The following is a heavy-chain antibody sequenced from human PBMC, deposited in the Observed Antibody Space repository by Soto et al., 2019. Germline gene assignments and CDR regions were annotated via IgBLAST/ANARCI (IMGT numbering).Heavy chain of an antibody. Sequence: QVQLVQSGAEVKKPGSSVKVSCKASGGTFSSYTISWERQAPGQGLEWMGRIIPILGIANYAQKFQGRVTITADKSTSTAYMELSSLRSEDTAVYYCARDQAVCSGGSCYAAFDIWGQGTMVTVSS. V-gene: IGHV1-69*08. CDR2: IIPILGIA. CDR1: GGTFSSYT. D-gene: IGHD2-15*01. J-gene: IGHJ3*02. CDR3: ARDQAVCSGGSCYAAFDI.